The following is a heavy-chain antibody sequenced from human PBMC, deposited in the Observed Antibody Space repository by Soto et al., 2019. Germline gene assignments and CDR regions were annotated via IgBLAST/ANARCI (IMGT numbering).Heavy chain of an antibody. CDR2: ISGDGGST. CDR1: GFTFDDYA. Sequence: GRSLRLSCAASGFTFDDYAMHWVRQAPGKGLEWVSLISGDGGSTYYADSVKGRFTISRDNSKNSLYLQMNSLRTEDTALYYCAKGPLYSSSSAEYFQHWGQGTLVTVSS. CDR3: AKGPLYSSSSAEYFQH. V-gene: IGHV3-43*02. D-gene: IGHD6-6*01. J-gene: IGHJ1*01.